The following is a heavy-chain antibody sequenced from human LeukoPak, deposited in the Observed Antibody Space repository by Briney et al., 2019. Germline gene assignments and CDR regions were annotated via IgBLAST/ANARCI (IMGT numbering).Heavy chain of an antibody. D-gene: IGHD7-27*01. V-gene: IGHV4-59*01. Sequence: SETLSLTCTVSGGSISSYYWSWIRQPPGKGLEWIGYLYDSGSTRYHPSLKSRVTILVDMSKNQFSLRLSSVTAADTAVYYCARGGSGVAFDYWGQGTLVTVSS. CDR1: GGSISSYY. J-gene: IGHJ4*02. CDR2: LYDSGST. CDR3: ARGGSGVAFDY.